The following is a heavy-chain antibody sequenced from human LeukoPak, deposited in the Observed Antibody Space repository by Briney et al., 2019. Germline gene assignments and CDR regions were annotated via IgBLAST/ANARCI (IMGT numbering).Heavy chain of an antibody. D-gene: IGHD3-9*01. CDR3: ARQPDPYYDILTGHNWFDP. V-gene: IGHV5-51*01. CDR2: IYPDDSDT. J-gene: IGHJ5*02. Sequence: GESLKISCKGSGYIFTSYWVGWVRQMPGKGLEWMGIIYPDDSDTRYSPSFQGQVTISADKSISTAYVHWSSLNASDTAMYYCARQPDPYYDILTGHNWFDPWGQGTLVTVSS. CDR1: GYIFTSYW.